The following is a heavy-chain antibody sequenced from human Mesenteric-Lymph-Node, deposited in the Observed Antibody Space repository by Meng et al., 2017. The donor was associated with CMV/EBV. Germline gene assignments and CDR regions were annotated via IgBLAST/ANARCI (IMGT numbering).Heavy chain of an antibody. CDR2: IYYSGST. D-gene: IGHD3-10*01. Sequence: CTGSGGSISGGGYYWSWIRQHPGKGLEWIGYIYYSGSTYYNPSLKSRVTISVDTSKNQFSLKLSSVTAADTAVYYCARVAVRGVIVDYWGQGTLVTVSS. J-gene: IGHJ4*02. CDR1: GGSISGGGYY. V-gene: IGHV4-31*03. CDR3: ARVAVRGVIVDY.